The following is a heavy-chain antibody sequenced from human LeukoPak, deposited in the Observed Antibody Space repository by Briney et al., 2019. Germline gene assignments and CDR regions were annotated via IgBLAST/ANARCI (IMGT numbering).Heavy chain of an antibody. CDR3: AKDIRITMIVVPTGY. V-gene: IGHV3-30*02. J-gene: IGHJ4*02. CDR2: IRYDGSNK. CDR1: GFTFSSYG. Sequence: PGGSLRLSCAASGFTFSSYGMHWVRQAPGKGLEWVAFIRYDGSNKYYADSVKGRFTISRDNSKNTLYLQMNSLRAEDTAVYYCAKDIRITMIVVPTGYWGQGTLVTVSS. D-gene: IGHD3-22*01.